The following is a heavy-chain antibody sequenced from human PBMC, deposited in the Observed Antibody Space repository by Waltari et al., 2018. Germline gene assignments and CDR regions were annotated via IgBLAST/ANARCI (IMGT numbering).Heavy chain of an antibody. CDR1: GFAFSDYA. CDR3: VSSSFGMDV. CDR2: VSADGDTK. Sequence: QFQVVESGGGVVQTGRSLRLYCTASGFAFSDYAMHWVRQAPGKGLECVALVSADGDTKYYVDSVRGRFTISRDNTGNAIYLQMNSLRSDDTGVYYCVSSSFGMDVWGQGTTVTVSS. V-gene: IGHV3-30-3*01. J-gene: IGHJ6*02.